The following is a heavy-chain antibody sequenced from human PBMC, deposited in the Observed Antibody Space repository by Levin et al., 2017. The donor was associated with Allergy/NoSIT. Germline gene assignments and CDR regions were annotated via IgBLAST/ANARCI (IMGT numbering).Heavy chain of an antibody. D-gene: IGHD1-26*01. CDR3: ARSLGGSDYSPDYFDY. CDR2: IYPGDSDT. V-gene: IGHV5-51*01. J-gene: IGHJ4*02. Sequence: GESLKISCKGSGYSFTSYWIGWVRQMPGKGLEWMGIIYPGDSDTRYSPSFQGQVTISADKSISTAYLQWSSLKASDTAMYYCARSLGGSDYSPDYFDYWGQGTLVTVSS. CDR1: GYSFTSYW.